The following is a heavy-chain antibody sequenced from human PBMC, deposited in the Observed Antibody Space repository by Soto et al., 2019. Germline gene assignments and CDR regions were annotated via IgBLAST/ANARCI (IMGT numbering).Heavy chain of an antibody. D-gene: IGHD6-13*01. CDR1: GYTFTSYG. CDR3: PSDYSSSWDTYEGLDV. V-gene: IGHV1-18*04. Sequence: ASVNVSCKASGYTFTSYGISWVRQAPGQGLEWMGWISAYNGNTNYAQKLQGRVTITTATTTSTAYIELRSLRSDDTAVYCCPSDYSSSWDTYEGLDVWVPGSTVTIAS. CDR2: ISAYNGNT. J-gene: IGHJ6*01.